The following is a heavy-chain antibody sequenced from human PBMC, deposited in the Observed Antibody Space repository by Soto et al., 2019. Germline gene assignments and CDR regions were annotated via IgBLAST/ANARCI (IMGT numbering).Heavy chain of an antibody. CDR2: LSDSGGSI. CDR1: EFTFSRHA. V-gene: IGHV3-23*01. D-gene: IGHD6-13*01. J-gene: IGHJ4*02. Sequence: GRSLRLSYTASEFTFSRHAMTWVRKNPGKGLEWVSGLSDSGGSIYYADSVKGRFTISRDNSMNTLYLQMNTLRAEDTAIYYCAKVSSSWYAGFFDLWGQGTLVIVSS. CDR3: AKVSSSWYAGFFDL.